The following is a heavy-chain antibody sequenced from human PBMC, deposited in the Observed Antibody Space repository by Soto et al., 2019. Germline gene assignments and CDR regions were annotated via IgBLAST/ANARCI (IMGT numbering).Heavy chain of an antibody. CDR3: ARALRGGSSSWYYYYYMDV. Sequence: PSETLCVTCAVDGGTFSCYYWSWIRQPPGKGLEWIGEINHSGSTNYNPSLKSRVTISVDTSKNQFSLKLSSVTAADTAVYYCARALRGGSSSWYYYYYMDVWGKGTTVTVSS. CDR2: INHSGST. V-gene: IGHV4-34*01. D-gene: IGHD6-6*01. CDR1: GGTFSCYY. J-gene: IGHJ6*03.